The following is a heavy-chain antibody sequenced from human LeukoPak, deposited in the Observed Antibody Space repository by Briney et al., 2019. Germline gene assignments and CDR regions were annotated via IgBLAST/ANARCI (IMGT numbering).Heavy chain of an antibody. CDR1: GYTFTGCY. CDR3: ARVSVVGASRWDY. CDR2: INPNSGGT. Sequence: ASVKVSCKASGYTFTGCYMHWVRQAPGQGLEWMGWINPNSGGTNYAQKFQGRVTMTRDTSISTAYMELSRLRSDDTAVYYCARVSVVGASRWDYWGQGTLVTVSS. V-gene: IGHV1-2*02. D-gene: IGHD1-26*01. J-gene: IGHJ4*02.